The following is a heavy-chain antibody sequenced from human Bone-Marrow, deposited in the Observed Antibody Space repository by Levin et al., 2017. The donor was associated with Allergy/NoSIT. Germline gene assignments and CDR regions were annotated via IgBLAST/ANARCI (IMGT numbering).Heavy chain of an antibody. CDR2: ISADNGYT. D-gene: IGHD2/OR15-2a*01. Sequence: PGESLKISCKTSGYTFTRYDITWVRQAPGQGLEWMGWISADNGYTNYAQNLQGRVTLTTDTSTTTAYMELRSLRSDDTAVYYCAREHLSSVPNPYYFDYWGQGTLVTVSS. CDR3: AREHLSSVPNPYYFDY. J-gene: IGHJ4*02. CDR1: GYTFTRYD. V-gene: IGHV1-18*01.